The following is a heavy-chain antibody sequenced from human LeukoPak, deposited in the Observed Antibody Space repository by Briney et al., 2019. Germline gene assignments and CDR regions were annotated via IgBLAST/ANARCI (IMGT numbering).Heavy chain of an antibody. J-gene: IGHJ3*02. CDR1: GYTFTSYG. V-gene: IGHV1-18*01. CDR2: ISAYNGDT. CDR3: ARDLTTVGATGQDQLGDAFDI. Sequence: ASVKVSCKASGYTFTSYGISWVRQAPGQGLEWMGWISAYNGDTNYAQKLQGRVTMTTDTSTSTAYMELRSLRSDDTAVYYCARDLTTVGATGQDQLGDAFDIWGQGTMVTVSS. D-gene: IGHD1-26*01.